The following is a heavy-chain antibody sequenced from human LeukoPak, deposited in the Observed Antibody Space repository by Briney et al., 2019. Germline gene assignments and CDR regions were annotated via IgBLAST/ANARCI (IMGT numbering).Heavy chain of an antibody. J-gene: IGHJ4*02. Sequence: SETLSLTCTVSGGSISSSSYYWGWIRQPPGKGLEWIGSIYASGSTYYNPSLKSRVTISVDTSKNQFSLKLSSVTAADTAVYYCARPGYSSGWYVYWGQGTLATVSS. CDR3: ARPGYSSGWYVY. D-gene: IGHD6-19*01. CDR2: IYASGST. V-gene: IGHV4-39*01. CDR1: GGSISSSSYY.